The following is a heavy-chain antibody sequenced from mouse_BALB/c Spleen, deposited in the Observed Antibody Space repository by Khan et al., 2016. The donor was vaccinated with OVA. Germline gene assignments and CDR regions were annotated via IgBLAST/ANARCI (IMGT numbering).Heavy chain of an antibody. CDR2: LYPYNGGT. V-gene: IGHV1S29*02. Sequence: VQLQQSGPELVKPGASVKISCKASGYTFTDYNMHWVKQSHGKSLEWIGYLYPYNGGTGYNQKFKSKATLTVDNSSSTAYMELSSLPYEDSAVYYCARSVYYEYDRFAYWGQGTLVTVSA. CDR1: GYTFTDYN. CDR3: ARSVYYEYDRFAY. D-gene: IGHD2-4*01. J-gene: IGHJ3*01.